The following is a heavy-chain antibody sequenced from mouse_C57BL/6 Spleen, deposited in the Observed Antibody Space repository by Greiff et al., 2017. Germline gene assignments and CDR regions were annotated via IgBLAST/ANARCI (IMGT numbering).Heavy chain of an antibody. V-gene: IGHV3-6*01. CDR3: ARVSHHVGAY. CDR2: ISYDGSN. D-gene: IGHD6-2*01. Sequence: DVQLQESGPGLVKPSQSLSLTCSVTGYSITSGYYWNWIRQFPGNKLEWMGYISYDGSNNYNPSLKNRISITRDTSKNQFFLKLNSVTTEDTATYYCARVSHHVGAYWGPGTSVTVSS. J-gene: IGHJ4*01. CDR1: GYSITSGYY.